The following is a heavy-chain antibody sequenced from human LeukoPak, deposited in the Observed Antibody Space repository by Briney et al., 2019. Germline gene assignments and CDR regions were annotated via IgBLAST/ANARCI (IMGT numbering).Heavy chain of an antibody. V-gene: IGHV3-21*01. J-gene: IGHJ4*02. Sequence: PGGSLRLSCAASGFIFSIYNMNWVPQAPGKGLEWVSSINTRSSSSYYADSVKGRFTISRDNAKNSLYLQMNSLRVEDSAVYYCAGETDTTMRDWGQGTLVTVSS. CDR3: AGETDTTMRD. CDR1: GFIFSIYN. D-gene: IGHD5-18*01. CDR2: INTRSSSS.